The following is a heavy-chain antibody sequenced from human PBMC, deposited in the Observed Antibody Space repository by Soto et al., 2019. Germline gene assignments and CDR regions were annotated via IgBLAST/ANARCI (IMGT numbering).Heavy chain of an antibody. CDR3: AKGVTNHDDRSGRPYYFDS. CDR1: GFTFSTSP. Sequence: EVQLLESGGVLVQPGGSLRLSCAASGFTFSTSPMSWVRQAQGKGLEGVSGISGSGGNTYSADSVKGRFAISRDNSKNTLYLQMNSLRAEDTAVYYCAKGVTNHDDRSGRPYYFDSWGQGTLVTVSS. V-gene: IGHV3-23*01. CDR2: ISGSGGNT. J-gene: IGHJ4*02. D-gene: IGHD3-22*01.